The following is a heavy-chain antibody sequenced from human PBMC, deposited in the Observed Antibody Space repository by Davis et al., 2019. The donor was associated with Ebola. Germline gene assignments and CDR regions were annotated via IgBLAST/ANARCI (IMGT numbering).Heavy chain of an antibody. D-gene: IGHD2-8*01. CDR3: AVDIVLMVYAWFDY. J-gene: IGHJ4*02. CDR1: GASITSDGKS. CDR2: IYYSGST. Sequence: SQTLSLTCVVSGASITSDGKSWVWIRQPPGKGLEWIGSIYYSGSTYYNPSLKRRVTISVDTSKNQFSLKLSSVTAADTAVYYCAVDIVLMVYAWFDYWGQGTLVTVSS. V-gene: IGHV4-39*01.